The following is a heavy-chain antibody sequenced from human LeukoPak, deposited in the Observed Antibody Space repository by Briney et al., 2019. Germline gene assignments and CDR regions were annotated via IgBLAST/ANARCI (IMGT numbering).Heavy chain of an antibody. CDR3: AKGRSSTSSLNALDI. CDR2: IRYDGSNE. J-gene: IGHJ3*02. V-gene: IGHV3-30*02. CDR1: GFTFSSYA. D-gene: IGHD6-13*01. Sequence: PGGSLRLSCAASGFTFSSYAIHWVRLAPGKGLEWVSFIRYDGSNEYYADSVKGRFAISRDNSKNTAYLQMNSLRGDDTAVYYCAKGRSSTSSLNALDIWGQGTLVTVSS.